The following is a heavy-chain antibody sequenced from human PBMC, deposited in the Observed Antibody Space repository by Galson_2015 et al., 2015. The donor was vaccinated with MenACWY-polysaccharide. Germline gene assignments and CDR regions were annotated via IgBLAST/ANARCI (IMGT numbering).Heavy chain of an antibody. D-gene: IGHD3-9*01. CDR2: IYHSGSA. CDR3: ARGSDILSGYWKRVDP. Sequence: LRLSCAGSGLTFSSYGMGWVRQAPGKGLEWIGTIYHSGSANYNPSLKSRATISVDTSKNQFSLRLTSVTAADTAVYYCARGSDILSGYWKRVDPWGQGTLVTVSS. CDR1: GLTFSSYG. J-gene: IGHJ5*02. V-gene: IGHV4-38-2*01.